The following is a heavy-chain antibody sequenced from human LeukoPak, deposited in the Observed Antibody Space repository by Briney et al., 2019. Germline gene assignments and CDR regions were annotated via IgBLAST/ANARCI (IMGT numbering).Heavy chain of an antibody. D-gene: IGHD1-26*01. J-gene: IGHJ4*02. CDR1: GGSFSGYY. V-gene: IGHV4-34*01. CDR3: AREKGLVGAAFDY. CDR2: INHSGST. Sequence: PSETLSLTCAVYGGSFSGYYCSWIRQPPGEGLEWIGEINHSGSTNYNPSLKSRVTISVDTSKSQFSLKLSSVTAADTAVYYCAREKGLVGAAFDYWGQGNLVTVSS.